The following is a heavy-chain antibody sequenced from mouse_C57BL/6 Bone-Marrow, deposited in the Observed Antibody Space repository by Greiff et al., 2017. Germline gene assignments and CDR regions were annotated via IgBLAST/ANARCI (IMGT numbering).Heavy chain of an antibody. V-gene: IGHV1-54*01. Sequence: VQLQQSGAVLVRPGTSVKVSCKASGYAFTNYLIEWVKQRPGQGLEWIGVINPGSGGTNYNEKFKGKATLTADKSSSTAYMQLSSLTSEDSAVYFCARHYDYDVDYFDYWGQGTTLTGSS. J-gene: IGHJ2*01. CDR2: INPGSGGT. D-gene: IGHD2-4*01. CDR3: ARHYDYDVDYFDY. CDR1: GYAFTNYL.